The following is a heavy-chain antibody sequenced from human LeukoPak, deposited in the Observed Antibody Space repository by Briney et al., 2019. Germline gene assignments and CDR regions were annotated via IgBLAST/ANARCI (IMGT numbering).Heavy chain of an antibody. CDR3: ATNYYGSGSYYNEDY. Sequence: ASVKVSCKASGYTFTSYGISWVRQAPGQGLEWMGWISAYNGNTNYAQKLQGRVTMTTDTSTSTAYMELRSLRSEDTAVYYCATNYYGSGSYYNEDYWGQGTLVTVSS. CDR2: ISAYNGNT. CDR1: GYTFTSYG. J-gene: IGHJ4*02. D-gene: IGHD3-10*01. V-gene: IGHV1-18*01.